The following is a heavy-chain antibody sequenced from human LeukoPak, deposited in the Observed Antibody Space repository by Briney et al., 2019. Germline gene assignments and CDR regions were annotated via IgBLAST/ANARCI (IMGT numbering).Heavy chain of an antibody. CDR3: ARGRLQLLLGADFFYYMDV. J-gene: IGHJ6*03. CDR1: GGTTSA. D-gene: IGHD5-18*01. CDR2: ILPSVGTA. Sequence: GASVKVSCKASGGTTSAIGWVRQAPGQGLEWMGGILPSVGTAHSSQKFQGRVTITADKSTSTAYMELSSLTSKDTAVYYCARGRLQLLLGADFFYYMDVWGKGTTVIISS. V-gene: IGHV1-69*06.